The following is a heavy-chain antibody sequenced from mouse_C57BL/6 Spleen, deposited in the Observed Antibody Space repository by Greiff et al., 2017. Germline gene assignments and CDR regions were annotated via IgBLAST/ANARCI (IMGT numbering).Heavy chain of an antibody. CDR1: GFTFSSYA. CDR3: AREGQLRAYYFDY. CDR2: ISDGGSYT. Sequence: EVQVVESGGGLVKPGGSLKLSCAASGFTFSSYAMSWVRQTPEKRLEWVATISDGGSYTYYPDNVKGRFTISRDNAKNNLYLQMSHLKSEDTAMYYCAREGQLRAYYFDYWGQGTTLTVSS. D-gene: IGHD3-2*02. V-gene: IGHV5-4*01. J-gene: IGHJ2*01.